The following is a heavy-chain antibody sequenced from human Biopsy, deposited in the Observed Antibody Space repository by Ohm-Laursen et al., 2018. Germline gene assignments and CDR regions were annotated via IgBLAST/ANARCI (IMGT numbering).Heavy chain of an antibody. CDR3: ARGSNEYGGLYFPH. CDR2: ISHTGYT. CDR1: GDSVTKYY. D-gene: IGHD4-23*01. Sequence: SDTLSLTCTVSGDSVTKYYWTWIRQPPGEGLEWIGHISHTGYTSYKSSLKSRVTISLDTSRKHFSLRLTSLAAADTAVYYCARGSNEYGGLYFPHWGQGTLVTVSS. J-gene: IGHJ1*01. V-gene: IGHV4-59*02.